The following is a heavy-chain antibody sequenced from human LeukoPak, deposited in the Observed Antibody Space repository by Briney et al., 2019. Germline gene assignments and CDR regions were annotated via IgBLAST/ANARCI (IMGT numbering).Heavy chain of an antibody. CDR3: ARETWGQISA. J-gene: IGHJ5*02. CDR1: GFTFSDYY. CDR2: ISSRGNTI. Sequence: GGSLRLSCAASGFTFSDYYMSWIRQVPGKGLEWISYISSRGNTIYYADSVKGRFTISRDNAKNSLYLQMNSLRAEDTAVYYCARETWGQISAWGQGTLVTVSS. D-gene: IGHD3-16*01. V-gene: IGHV3-11*04.